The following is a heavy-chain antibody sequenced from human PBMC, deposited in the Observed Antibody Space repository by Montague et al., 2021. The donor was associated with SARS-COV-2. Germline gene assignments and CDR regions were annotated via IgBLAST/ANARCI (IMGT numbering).Heavy chain of an antibody. CDR1: GGSISSSSYY. CDR3: ARDYGDYGSGYCYGMDV. V-gene: IGHV4-39*07. D-gene: IGHD4-17*01. CDR2: IYYSGST. Sequence: SETLSLTCTVSGGSISSSSYYWGWIRQPPGKGLEWIGSIYYSGSTYYNPSLKSRVTISVDTSKNQFSLKLSSVTAADTAVYYCARDYGDYGSGYCYGMDVWGQGTTVTVSS. J-gene: IGHJ6*02.